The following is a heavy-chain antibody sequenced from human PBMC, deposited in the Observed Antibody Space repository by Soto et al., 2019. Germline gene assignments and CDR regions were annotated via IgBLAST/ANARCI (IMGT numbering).Heavy chain of an antibody. CDR2: ISHDGSKK. Sequence: GGSLRLSCAASGFSFSTYGMHWVRQAPGKGLEWVAGISHDGSKKNYVDSVKGRFTISRDSSKNTLYLEMNSLRAEDTAVYFCATATYYSSSSGYSLFDHWGQGT. V-gene: IGHV3-30*03. CDR3: ATATYYSSSSGYSLFDH. D-gene: IGHD3-22*01. CDR1: GFSFSTYG. J-gene: IGHJ4*02.